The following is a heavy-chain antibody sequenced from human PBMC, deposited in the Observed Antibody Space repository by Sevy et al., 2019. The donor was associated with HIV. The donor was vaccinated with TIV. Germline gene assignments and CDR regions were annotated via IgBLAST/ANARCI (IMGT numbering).Heavy chain of an antibody. J-gene: IGHJ3*02. D-gene: IGHD2-2*01. V-gene: IGHV5-10-1*01. CDR1: GNSFSGYW. CDR3: AGLLDKVPYAFDI. CDR2: IDPTDSYT. Sequence: GESLKISCQGSGNSFSGYWISWVRLMPGKGLEWMGRIDPTDSYTYYSHSFQGYVTISTDKSITTAYLQWSSLKASDTSMYYCAGLLDKVPYAFDIWGQGTMVTVSS.